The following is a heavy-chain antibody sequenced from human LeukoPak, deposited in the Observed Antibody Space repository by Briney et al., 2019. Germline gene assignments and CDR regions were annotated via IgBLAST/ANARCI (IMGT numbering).Heavy chain of an antibody. J-gene: IGHJ6*02. CDR2: IYYSGST. CDR1: GGPIRSSSNY. D-gene: IGHD3-22*01. Sequence: SETLSLTCTVSGGPIRSSSNYWGWIRQPPGKGLEWIGTIYYSGSTNYNPSLKNRVTILVDTSKNQFSLKLSSVTAADTAVYYCVSIGDSSSYYYGMDVWGQGTTVTVSS. V-gene: IGHV4-39*07. CDR3: VSIGDSSSYYYGMDV.